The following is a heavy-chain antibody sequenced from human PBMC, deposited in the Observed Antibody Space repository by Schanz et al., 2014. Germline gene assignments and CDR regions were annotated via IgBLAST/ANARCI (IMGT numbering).Heavy chain of an antibody. CDR2: ISGSGGST. CDR1: GFTFSPYW. D-gene: IGHD3-10*01. V-gene: IGHV3-23*01. J-gene: IGHJ4*02. Sequence: EVQLLESGGGLVQPGGSLRLSCGSSGFTFSPYWMHWVRQAPGKGLVWVSAISGSGGSTYYADSVKGRFTLYRDNAKDSLFLQMNSLRAEDTAVYHCVSSGSYSSYAFWGQGTLVTVSS. CDR3: VSSGSYSSYAF.